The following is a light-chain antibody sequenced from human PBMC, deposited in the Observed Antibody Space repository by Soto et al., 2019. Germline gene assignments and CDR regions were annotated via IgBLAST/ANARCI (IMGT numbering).Light chain of an antibody. CDR3: QTWGTGIVV. CDR2: VNSDGSH. CDR1: SGHSNYA. Sequence: QSVLTQSPSASASLGASVKLTCTLNSGHSNYAIAWRQQQPEKGPRYLMKVNSDGSHNKGDGIPDRFSGSSSGAERYLTISSLQSEDEADYYCQTWGTGIVVFAGGTKVTVL. J-gene: IGLJ2*01. V-gene: IGLV4-69*01.